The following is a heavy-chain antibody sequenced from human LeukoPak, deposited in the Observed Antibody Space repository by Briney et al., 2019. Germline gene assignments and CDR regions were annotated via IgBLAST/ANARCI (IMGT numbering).Heavy chain of an antibody. V-gene: IGHV2-70*04. CDR3: ARHAVAGVVDY. CDR1: GFSLSTSGMR. CDR2: IDWDDDK. J-gene: IGHJ4*02. D-gene: IGHD6-19*01. Sequence: SGPALVKPTQTLTLTCTFSGFSLSTSGMRVSWIRQPPGKALEWLARIDWDDDKFYSTSLKTRLIISKDTSKNQVVLTMTNMDPVDTATYYCARHAVAGVVDYWGQGTLVTVSS.